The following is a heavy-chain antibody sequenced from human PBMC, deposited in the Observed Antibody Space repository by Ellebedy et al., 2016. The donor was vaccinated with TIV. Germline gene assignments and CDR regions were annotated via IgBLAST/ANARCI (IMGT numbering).Heavy chain of an antibody. J-gene: IGHJ4*02. D-gene: IGHD3-22*01. CDR1: GGSISSGDYY. CDR3: ARLRPSRSSGYTDKTFDY. Sequence: MPSETLSLTCTVSGGSISSGDYYWSWIRQPPGKGLEWIGYIYYSGSTNYNPSLKSRVTISVDTSKNQFSLKLSSVTAADTAVYYGARLRPSRSSGYTDKTFDYWGQGTLVTVSS. CDR2: IYYSGST. V-gene: IGHV4-61*08.